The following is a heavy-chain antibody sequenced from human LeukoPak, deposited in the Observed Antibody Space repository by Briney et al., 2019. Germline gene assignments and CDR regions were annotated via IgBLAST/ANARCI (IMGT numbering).Heavy chain of an antibody. D-gene: IGHD4-11*01. CDR3: ARIPPPHPSNPYGNWFDP. Sequence: SVKASCKASGGTFSSYAISWVRQAPGQGLEWMGGSIPIFGTANYAQKFQGRVTITADKSTSTAYMELSSLRSEDTAVYYCARIPPPHPSNPYGNWFDPWGQGTLVTVSS. CDR2: SIPIFGTA. CDR1: GGTFSSYA. J-gene: IGHJ5*02. V-gene: IGHV1-69*06.